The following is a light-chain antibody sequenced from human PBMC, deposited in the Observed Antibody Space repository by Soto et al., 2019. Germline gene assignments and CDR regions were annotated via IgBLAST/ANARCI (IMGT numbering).Light chain of an antibody. J-gene: IGKJ4*01. Sequence: DIQMTQSPSSLSASVGDRVTITCQASQDISNYLNWYQQKLGKAPKLLIYAASNLETGGSSRFSGSGSGTDFTFTISSLQPEDFATYYCQQYDNLPLTFGGGTRVEIK. CDR3: QQYDNLPLT. V-gene: IGKV1-33*01. CDR2: AAS. CDR1: QDISNY.